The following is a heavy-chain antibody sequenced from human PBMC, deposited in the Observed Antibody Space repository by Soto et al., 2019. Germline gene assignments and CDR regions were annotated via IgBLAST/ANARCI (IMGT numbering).Heavy chain of an antibody. V-gene: IGHV1-46*01. Sequence: ASVKVSCKASGYTFTSYYMHWVRQAPGQGLEWMGIINPSGGSTSYAQKFQGRVTMTRDTSTSTVYMELSSLRSEDTAVYYCARANPEAARPYYYYYYGMDVWGQGTTVTVS. D-gene: IGHD6-6*01. CDR3: ARANPEAARPYYYYYYGMDV. CDR2: INPSGGST. J-gene: IGHJ6*02. CDR1: GYTFTSYY.